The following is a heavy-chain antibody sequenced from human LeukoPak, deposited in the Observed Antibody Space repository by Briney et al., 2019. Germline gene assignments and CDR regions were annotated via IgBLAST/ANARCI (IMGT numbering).Heavy chain of an antibody. CDR2: ISWNSGSI. J-gene: IGHJ5*02. Sequence: GGSLRLSCAASEFTVSSNYMSWVRQAPGKGLEWVSGISWNSGSIGYADSVKGRFTISRDNAKNSLYLQMNSLRAEDTALYYCAKGGAGSWFDPWGQGTLVTISS. V-gene: IGHV3-9*01. CDR1: EFTVSSNY. D-gene: IGHD6-13*01. CDR3: AKGGAGSWFDP.